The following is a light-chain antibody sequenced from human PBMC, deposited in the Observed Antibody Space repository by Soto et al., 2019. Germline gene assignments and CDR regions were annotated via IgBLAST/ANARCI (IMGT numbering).Light chain of an antibody. Sequence: EIVLTQSPGTLSLSPGAGGALSCRASHNISSSYVAWYQQKPGRAPRLLMHGTSNRAVVITDRFTGSGSGTEFTLTIRSLENEAFAVYCCQPYIVSPYIFGQGTRREIK. V-gene: IGKV3-20*01. CDR1: HNISSSY. CDR2: GTS. CDR3: QPYIVSPYI. J-gene: IGKJ2*01.